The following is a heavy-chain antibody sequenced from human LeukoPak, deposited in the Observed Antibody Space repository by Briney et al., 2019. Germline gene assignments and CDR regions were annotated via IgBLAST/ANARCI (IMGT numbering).Heavy chain of an antibody. CDR1: GYDFSTCW. J-gene: IGHJ4*02. V-gene: IGHV5-51*01. CDR3: ARASRDGYNQNFDH. Sequence: GESLKISCKGLGYDFSTCWNAWVRQRPGKGLEWMGIIYPGGSETRYDPSFQGQVTISADRSTSTAYLQWSSLRASDTAMYYCARASRDGYNQNFDHWGQGTLVTVSS. D-gene: IGHD5-24*01. CDR2: IYPGGSET.